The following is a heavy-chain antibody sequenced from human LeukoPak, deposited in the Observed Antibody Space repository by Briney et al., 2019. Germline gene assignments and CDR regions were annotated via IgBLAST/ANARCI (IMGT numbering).Heavy chain of an antibody. V-gene: IGHV3-23*01. Sequence: GGSLRLSCAASGFTFSSYAMSWVRQAPGKGLEWVSAISGSGGSTYYADSVKGRFTISRDNSKNTLYLQMNSLRAEDTAVYYCAKDRGRITMVRGVIPDYWGQGTLVTVSS. J-gene: IGHJ4*02. CDR3: AKDRGRITMVRGVIPDY. CDR2: ISGSGGST. D-gene: IGHD3-10*01. CDR1: GFTFSSYA.